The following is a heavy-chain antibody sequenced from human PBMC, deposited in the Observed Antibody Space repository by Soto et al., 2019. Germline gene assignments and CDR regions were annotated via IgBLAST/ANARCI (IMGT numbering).Heavy chain of an antibody. CDR3: ARVLTNLPAPFDP. CDR1: GGSISSGGYY. V-gene: IGHV4-31*03. D-gene: IGHD3-9*01. J-gene: IGHJ5*02. CDR2: IYYSGST. Sequence: SETLSLTCTVSGGSISSGGYYWSWIRQHPGKGLEWIGYIYYSGSTYYNPSLKSRVTISVDTSKNQFSLKLSSVTAADTAVYYCARVLTNLPAPFDPWGQGTLVTVSS.